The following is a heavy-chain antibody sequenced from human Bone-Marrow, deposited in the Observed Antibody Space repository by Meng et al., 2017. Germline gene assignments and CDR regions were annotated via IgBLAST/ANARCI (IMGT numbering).Heavy chain of an antibody. J-gene: IGHJ4*02. V-gene: IGHV5-51*01. CDR2: IYPGDSDT. CDR3: ARRQDTAYDY. CDR1: GYSFTRYW. D-gene: IGHD5-18*01. Sequence: GGSLRLSCKGSGYSFTRYWIAWVRQMPGKGLEWMGSIYPGDSDTRYSASFQGQVTISADKSISTAYLQWSHLRASDTAMYYCARRQDTAYDYWGQGTLVTVSS.